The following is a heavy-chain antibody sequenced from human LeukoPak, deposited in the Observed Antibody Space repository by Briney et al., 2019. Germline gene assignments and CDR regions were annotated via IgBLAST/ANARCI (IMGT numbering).Heavy chain of an antibody. J-gene: IGHJ4*02. CDR1: GFTFRQWW. Sequence: GSLRISCGASGFTFRQWWMAWVRQGPGKGLESGSRINTDGTVTTYADSVKGRFTVSRDNADNTMFLQMNSVRDEDTAVYYCATKQWLAPPPDSWGQGTPVTVSS. D-gene: IGHD6-19*01. CDR2: INTDGTVT. CDR3: ATKQWLAPPPDS. V-gene: IGHV3-74*01.